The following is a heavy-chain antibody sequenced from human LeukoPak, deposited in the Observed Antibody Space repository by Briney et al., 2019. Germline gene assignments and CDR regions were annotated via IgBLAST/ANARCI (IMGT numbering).Heavy chain of an antibody. Sequence: GGCLRLSWAASGFTFSSYAMSWVRQAPGKGLEWVSTISSSGGSTYYADSVKGRFTISRDTSKNTLYLQMNSLRAEDTAVYYCAKASVVAAHDYWGQGTLVTVSS. CDR3: AKASVVAAHDY. CDR2: ISSSGGST. D-gene: IGHD6-19*01. V-gene: IGHV3-23*01. CDR1: GFTFSSYA. J-gene: IGHJ4*02.